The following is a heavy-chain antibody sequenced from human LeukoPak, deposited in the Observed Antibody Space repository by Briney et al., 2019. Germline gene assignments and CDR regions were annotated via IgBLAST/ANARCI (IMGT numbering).Heavy chain of an antibody. CDR2: ISYDGSNK. J-gene: IGHJ4*02. CDR1: GFTFSSYA. V-gene: IGHV3-30-3*01. Sequence: PGGSLRLSYAASGFTFSSYAMHWVRQAPGKGLEWVAVISYDGSNKYYADSVKGRFTISRDNSKNTLYLQMNSLRAEDTAVYYCAREAVAGYYFDYWGQGTLVTVSS. D-gene: IGHD6-19*01. CDR3: AREAVAGYYFDY.